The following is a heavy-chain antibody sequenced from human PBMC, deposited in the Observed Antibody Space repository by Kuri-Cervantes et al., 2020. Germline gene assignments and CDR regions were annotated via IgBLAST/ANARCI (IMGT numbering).Heavy chain of an antibody. CDR1: GYTFTSYD. Sequence: ASVKVSCKASGYTFTSYDINWVRQATGQGLEWMGWMNPNSGNTGYAQKFQGRVTMTRNTSISTAYMELSGLRSEDTAVYYCARVIGYCSGGSCYERGFDPWGQGTLVTVSS. J-gene: IGHJ5*02. CDR2: MNPNSGNT. CDR3: ARVIGYCSGGSCYERGFDP. V-gene: IGHV1-8*01. D-gene: IGHD2-15*01.